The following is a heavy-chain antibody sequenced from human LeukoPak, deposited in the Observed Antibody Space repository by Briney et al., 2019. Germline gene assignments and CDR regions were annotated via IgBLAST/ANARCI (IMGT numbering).Heavy chain of an antibody. J-gene: IGHJ3*02. Sequence: GGSVTVSCRVSGYTLTELSIYGVGQAPGKGLEGMGGFYAEDGETVYAQKFQGRVTMTEDTSTDTAYMEPTNLRSEDTAVYYCAIDALVLVMVTAKAFDIGGEGTMVTVSS. CDR2: FYAEDGET. V-gene: IGHV1-24*01. CDR3: AIDALVLVMVTAKAFDI. CDR1: GYTLTELS. D-gene: IGHD2-21*02.